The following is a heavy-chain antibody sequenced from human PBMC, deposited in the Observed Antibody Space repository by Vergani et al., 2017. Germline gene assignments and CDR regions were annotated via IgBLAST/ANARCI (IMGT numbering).Heavy chain of an antibody. CDR2: IYYSGST. Sequence: QVQLQESGPGLVKPSETLSLTCTVSGGSVSSGSYYWSWIRQPPGKGLEWIGYIYYSGSTNYNPSLKSRVTISVDTSKNQFSLKLSSVTAADTAVYYCAGTTMVRGVIIKSEDYYYDCVMDDWGQGTTVTVSS. CDR1: GGSVSSGSYY. V-gene: IGHV4-61*01. J-gene: IGHJ6*02. D-gene: IGHD3-10*01. CDR3: AGTTMVRGVIIKSEDYYYDCVMDD.